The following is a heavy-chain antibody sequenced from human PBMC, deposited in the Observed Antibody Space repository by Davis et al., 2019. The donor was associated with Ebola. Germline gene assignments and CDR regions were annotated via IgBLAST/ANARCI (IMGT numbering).Heavy chain of an antibody. Sequence: ASVKVSCKASGGTFSSYAISWVRQAPGQGLEWMGRINPYSGGTNYTQKFQGRVTMTRDTSISTAYMELSRLRSDDTAVFYCASTLRGIDYWGQGTLVTVSS. CDR2: INPYSGGT. J-gene: IGHJ4*02. V-gene: IGHV1-2*06. CDR3: ASTLRGIDY. D-gene: IGHD6-13*01. CDR1: GGTFSSYA.